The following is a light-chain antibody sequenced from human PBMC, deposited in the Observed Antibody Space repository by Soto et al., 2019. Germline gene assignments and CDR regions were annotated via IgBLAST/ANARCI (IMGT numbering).Light chain of an antibody. CDR2: KNS. V-gene: IGLV1-47*01. CDR3: ATWDDTLTAVV. CDR1: TSNIGYNY. Sequence: QSVLTQPPSASGAPGQSVTISCSGSTSNIGYNYVSWYQQLPGTAPKLLIYKNSQRPSGVPDRFSGSKSGTSASLAISGLRSEDEADYYCATWDDTLTAVVFGGGTKVTVL. J-gene: IGLJ2*01.